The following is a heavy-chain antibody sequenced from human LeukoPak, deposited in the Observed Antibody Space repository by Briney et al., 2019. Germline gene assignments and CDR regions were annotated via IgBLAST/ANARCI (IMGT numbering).Heavy chain of an antibody. D-gene: IGHD1-26*01. CDR2: ISYDGSNK. CDR3: ARELIQRWELGLGAFDI. Sequence: PGGSLRLSCAASGFTFSSYAMHWVRQAPGKGLEWVAVISYDGSNKYYADSVKGRFTISRDNSKNTLYLQMNSLRAEDTAVYYCARELIQRWELGLGAFDIWGQGTMVTVSS. CDR1: GFTFSSYA. V-gene: IGHV3-30-3*01. J-gene: IGHJ3*02.